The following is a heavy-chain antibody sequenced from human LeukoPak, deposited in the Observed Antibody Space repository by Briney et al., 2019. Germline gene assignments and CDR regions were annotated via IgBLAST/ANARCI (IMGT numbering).Heavy chain of an antibody. D-gene: IGHD3-22*01. V-gene: IGHV4-30-2*01. CDR2: IYHSGST. Sequence: SQTLSLTCTVSGGSISSGDYYWSWIRQPPGKGLEWIGYIYHSGSTYYNPSLKSRATISVDRSKNQFSLKLSSVTAADTAVYYCATGYYYDILGAFDIWGQGTMVTVSS. CDR1: GGSISSGDYY. J-gene: IGHJ3*02. CDR3: ATGYYYDILGAFDI.